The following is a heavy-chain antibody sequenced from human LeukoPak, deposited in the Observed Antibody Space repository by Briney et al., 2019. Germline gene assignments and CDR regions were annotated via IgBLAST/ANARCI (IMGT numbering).Heavy chain of an antibody. CDR1: VGPSVVTT. CDR2: INHSGST. V-gene: IGHV4-34*01. CDR3: ARGWSGGVYYYMDV. D-gene: IGHD3-3*01. J-gene: IGHJ6*03. Sequence: SETLSLTCAVMVGPSVVTTGAGSASPPGKGLEWIGEINHSGSTNYNPSLKSRVTISVDTSKNQFSLKLSSVTAADTAVYYCARGWSGGVYYYMDVWGKGTTVTVSS.